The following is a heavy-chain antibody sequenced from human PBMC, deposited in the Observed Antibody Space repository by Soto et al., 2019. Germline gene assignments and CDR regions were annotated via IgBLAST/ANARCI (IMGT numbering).Heavy chain of an antibody. J-gene: IGHJ5*02. Sequence: SETLSLTCIVSGGSISEKYWNWVHQPPGKGLEWIGLIFANGHTDYNPSLKSRVTMSVDASKNQFSLRLTSMTAADTAVYYCVASLAASGLNWLDPWGRGTLVTVSS. V-gene: IGHV4-4*07. CDR3: VASLAASGLNWLDP. CDR1: GGSISEKY. CDR2: IFANGHT. D-gene: IGHD6-13*01.